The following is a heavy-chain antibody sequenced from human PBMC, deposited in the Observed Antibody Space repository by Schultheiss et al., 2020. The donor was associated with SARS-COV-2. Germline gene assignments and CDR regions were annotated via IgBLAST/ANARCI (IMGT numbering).Heavy chain of an antibody. CDR2: ISAYNGNT. J-gene: IGHJ5*02. D-gene: IGHD6-13*01. CDR1: GYTFTSYG. Sequence: ASVKVSCKASGYTFTSYGISWVRQAPGQGLEWMGWISAYNGNTNYAQKFQGRVTITRDTSASTAYMELSSLRSEDTAVYYCARDIAAAGTGWFDPWGQGTLVTVSS. V-gene: IGHV1-18*01. CDR3: ARDIAAAGTGWFDP.